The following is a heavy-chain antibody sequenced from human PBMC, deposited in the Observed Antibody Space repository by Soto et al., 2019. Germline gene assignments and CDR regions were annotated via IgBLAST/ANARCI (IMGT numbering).Heavy chain of an antibody. Sequence: EVQLLESGGGLVQPGGSLRLSCVGSGFFFSSYTMTWVRQAPGMGLEWVSSFSATSENTYYGDSVRGRITISRDNSKNTLFLQMNSLTAEDTAMYYCAKARDQQWVRLPFDYWGQGILVIVSS. CDR3: AKARDQQWVRLPFDY. D-gene: IGHD6-19*01. CDR2: FSATSENT. J-gene: IGHJ4*02. CDR1: GFFFSSYT. V-gene: IGHV3-23*01.